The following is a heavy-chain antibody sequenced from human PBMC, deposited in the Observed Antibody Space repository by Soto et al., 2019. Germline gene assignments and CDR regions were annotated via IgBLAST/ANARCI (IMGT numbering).Heavy chain of an antibody. V-gene: IGHV3-23*01. J-gene: IGHJ3*02. CDR3: AKDRFYYDRGHALDI. CDR2: ISGSAGNT. CDR1: GFHFSTYA. D-gene: IGHD3-22*01. Sequence: EVQLLESGGGLVQPGGSLRLSCAASGFHFSTYAMSWVRQAPGKGLEWVSSISGSAGNTYYADSVKGRFTISRDNSKNPLFLQMNSLRAEDTAVFYCAKDRFYYDRGHALDIWGQGTKVTVSS.